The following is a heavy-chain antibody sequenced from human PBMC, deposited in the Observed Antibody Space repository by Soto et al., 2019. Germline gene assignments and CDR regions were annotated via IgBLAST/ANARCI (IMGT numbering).Heavy chain of an antibody. CDR1: GFTFSSYT. CDR3: TRDPYGMDV. CDR2: ISISSSTI. Sequence: GGSLRLSCAASGFTFSSYTMIWVRKAPGKGLEWVSHISISSSTIYYADSVKGRFTISRDNAKNSLYLQMNSLRDEDTAVYYCTRDPYGMDVWGQGTTVTVSS. V-gene: IGHV3-48*02. J-gene: IGHJ6*02.